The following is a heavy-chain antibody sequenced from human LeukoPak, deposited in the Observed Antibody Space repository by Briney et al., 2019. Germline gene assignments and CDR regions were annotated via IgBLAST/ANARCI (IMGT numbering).Heavy chain of an antibody. CDR1: GFTFNRYG. D-gene: IGHD1-26*01. V-gene: IGHV3-33*01. CDR2: IWYDGSNQ. Sequence: GGSLRLSCAASGFTFNRYGMHWVRQAPGKGLEWVAIIWYDGSNQHYADSVKGRFTISRDNSKNTVYLQMDSLRVEDTADFYCARDRVGAPFDYWGQGTLVTVSS. CDR3: ARDRVGAPFDY. J-gene: IGHJ4*01.